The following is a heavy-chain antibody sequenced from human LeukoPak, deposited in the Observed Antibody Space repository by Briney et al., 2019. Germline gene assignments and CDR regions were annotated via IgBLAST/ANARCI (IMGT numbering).Heavy chain of an antibody. CDR2: IYYSGNT. Sequence: SETLSLTCTVSGGSISSSSYYWGWIRQPPGKGLEWIGSIYYSGNTYYNPSLKSRVTISVDTSKNQFSLKLSSVTAADTAVYYCASWDYGGNFNYWGQGTLVTVSS. CDR3: ASWDYGGNFNY. V-gene: IGHV4-39*01. J-gene: IGHJ4*02. CDR1: GGSISSSSYY. D-gene: IGHD4-23*01.